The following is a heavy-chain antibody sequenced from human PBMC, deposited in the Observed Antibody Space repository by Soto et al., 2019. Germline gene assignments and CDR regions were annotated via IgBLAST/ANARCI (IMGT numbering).Heavy chain of an antibody. V-gene: IGHV1-2*04. Sequence: QVQLVQSGAEVKKPGASVKVSCKASGYTFTTYYINWVRQAPGQGLEWMGWINPNTGAINYAQKFQGWVTLTRDTSVTTAYMEVSRLTSGDTAVYFCARSVTTHLAADFWGQGTLVTVSS. CDR1: GYTFTTYY. J-gene: IGHJ4*02. D-gene: IGHD4-17*01. CDR2: INPNTGAI. CDR3: ARSVTTHLAADF.